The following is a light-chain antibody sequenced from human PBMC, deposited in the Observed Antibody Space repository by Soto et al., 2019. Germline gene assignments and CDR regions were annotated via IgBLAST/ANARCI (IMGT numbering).Light chain of an antibody. Sequence: EIVMTQSPATLSVSPGERATLSCRASQSVSSNLAWYQQKPGQAPRLLIYGASTRATGIPARFSGSGSGTEFTLTIRSLQSEDFSVYYCQQLRTFGQGTKVEIK. CDR3: QQLRT. J-gene: IGKJ1*01. CDR2: GAS. V-gene: IGKV3-15*01. CDR1: QSVSSN.